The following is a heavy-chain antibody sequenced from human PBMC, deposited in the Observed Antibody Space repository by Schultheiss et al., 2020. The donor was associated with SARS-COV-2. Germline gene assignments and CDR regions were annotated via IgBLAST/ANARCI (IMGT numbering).Heavy chain of an antibody. V-gene: IGHV4-4*07. CDR2: IYYTGNT. Sequence: SQTLSLTCTVSGGSISSYYWSWIRQPAGKGLEWIGRIYYTGNTYYNPSLKSRVTISVDMSKNQFSLKLSSVTAADTAVYYCARDTRTTVVGLDYWGQGTLVTVSS. CDR1: GGSISSYY. J-gene: IGHJ4*02. D-gene: IGHD4-23*01. CDR3: ARDTRTTVVGLDY.